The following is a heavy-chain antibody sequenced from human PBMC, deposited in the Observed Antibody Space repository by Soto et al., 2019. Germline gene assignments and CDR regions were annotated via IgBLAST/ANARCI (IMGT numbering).Heavy chain of an antibody. CDR2: INPNGGT. J-gene: IGHJ4*02. CDR1: GYTLTDNY. V-gene: IGHV1-2*02. CDR3: ARSLTTLTTLLDY. Sequence: QVQLVQSGAEVKRPGASVKVSRKASGYTLTDNYMHWVREAPGQGLEWMGWINPNGGTNYAQKFQSRVTMTRDTSISTAYMELSRLRSDDTAVYYCARSLTTLTTLLDYWGQGTLVTVSS. D-gene: IGHD4-17*01.